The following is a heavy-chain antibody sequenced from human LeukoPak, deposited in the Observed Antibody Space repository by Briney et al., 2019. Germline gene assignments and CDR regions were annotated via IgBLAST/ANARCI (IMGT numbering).Heavy chain of an antibody. CDR1: GFTFSSYS. V-gene: IGHV3-48*04. CDR2: ISSSSSTI. CDR3: ARLAVIAAAGIGFLDV. Sequence: GGSLRLSCAASGFTFSSYSMNWVRQAPGKGLEWVSYISSSSSTIYYADSVKGRLTISRDNAKNSLYLQMNSLRAEDTAVYYCARLAVIAAAGIGFLDVWGKGTTVTVSS. D-gene: IGHD6-13*01. J-gene: IGHJ6*04.